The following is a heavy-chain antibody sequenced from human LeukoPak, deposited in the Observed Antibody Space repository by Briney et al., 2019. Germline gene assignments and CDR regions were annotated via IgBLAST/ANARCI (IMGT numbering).Heavy chain of an antibody. CDR2: ISSNGGST. V-gene: IGHV3-64*01. CDR1: GFTFSSYA. Sequence: GGSLRLSCAASGFTFSSYAMHWVRQAPGKGLEYVSAISSNGGSTYYANSVKGRFTISRDNSKITLYLQMGSLRAEDMAVYYCARVRYSSSWSDYWGQGTLFTVSS. D-gene: IGHD6-13*01. J-gene: IGHJ4*02. CDR3: ARVRYSSSWSDY.